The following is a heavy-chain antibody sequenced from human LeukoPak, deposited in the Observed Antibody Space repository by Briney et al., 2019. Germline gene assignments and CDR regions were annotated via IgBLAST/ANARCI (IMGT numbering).Heavy chain of an antibody. CDR3: ARAEFSIVVVPAAISVESHINYYMDV. V-gene: IGHV4-4*07. CDR1: GGSISSYY. CDR2: IYTSGST. Sequence: SETLSLTCTVSGGSISSYYWSWIRQPAGKGLEWIGRIYTSGSTNYNPSLKSRVTMSVDTSKNQFSLKLSSVTAADTAVYYCARAEFSIVVVPAAISVESHINYYMDVWGKGTTVTVSS. J-gene: IGHJ6*03. D-gene: IGHD2-2*01.